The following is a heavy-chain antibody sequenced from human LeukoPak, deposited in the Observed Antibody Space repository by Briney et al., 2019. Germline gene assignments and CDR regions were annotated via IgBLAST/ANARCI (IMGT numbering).Heavy chain of an antibody. Sequence: PSETLSLTCTVSGGSISSSSYYWGWIRQPPGKGLEWIGSIYYSGSTYYNPSLKSRVTISVDTSKNQFSLKLSSVTAADTAVYYCASVREWELTWGQGTLVTVSS. D-gene: IGHD1-26*01. V-gene: IGHV4-39*07. CDR2: IYYSGST. J-gene: IGHJ5*02. CDR3: ASVREWELT. CDR1: GGSISSSSYY.